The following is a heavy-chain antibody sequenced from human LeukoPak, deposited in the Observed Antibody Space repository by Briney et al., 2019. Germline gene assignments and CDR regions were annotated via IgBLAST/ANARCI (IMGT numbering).Heavy chain of an antibody. CDR3: ATPREGSSSGYFDY. CDR2: IRYDGSNK. V-gene: IGHV3-30*02. D-gene: IGHD6-6*01. CDR1: GFTFSSYG. Sequence: QPGGSLRLSCAASGFTFSSYGMHWVRQAPGKGLEWVAFIRYDGSNKYYADSVKGRFTISRDNSKNTLYLQMNSLGAEDTAVYYCATPREGSSSGYFDYWGQGTLVTVSS. J-gene: IGHJ4*02.